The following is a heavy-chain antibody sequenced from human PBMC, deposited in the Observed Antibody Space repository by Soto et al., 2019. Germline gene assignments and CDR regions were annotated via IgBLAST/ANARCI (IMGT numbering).Heavy chain of an antibody. Sequence: ASVKVSCKASGYTFTSYGISWVRQAPGQGLEWMGWISGYNGNKKYAQTFQGRVTMTTDTSTSTVHMEVRSLRSDDTAVYYCAREGVAPYYYYGMDVWGQGTPVTVS. D-gene: IGHD5-12*01. CDR3: AREGVAPYYYYGMDV. J-gene: IGHJ6*02. CDR1: GYTFTSYG. CDR2: ISGYNGNK. V-gene: IGHV1-18*01.